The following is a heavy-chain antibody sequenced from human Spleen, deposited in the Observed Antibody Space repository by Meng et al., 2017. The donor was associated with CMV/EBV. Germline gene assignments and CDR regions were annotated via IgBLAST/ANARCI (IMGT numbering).Heavy chain of an antibody. J-gene: IGHJ4*02. Sequence: GESLKISCAASGFTFSSYALHWVRQAPGKGLEWVAVISYDGSNKYYADSVKGRFTISKDNSKNTLYLQMNSLRPEDTAVYYCAKLGGGGHCSSSNCYGVVPLDYWGQGTLVTVSS. V-gene: IGHV3-30-3*02. CDR2: ISYDGSNK. D-gene: IGHD2-2*01. CDR3: AKLGGGGHCSSSNCYGVVPLDY. CDR1: GFTFSSYA.